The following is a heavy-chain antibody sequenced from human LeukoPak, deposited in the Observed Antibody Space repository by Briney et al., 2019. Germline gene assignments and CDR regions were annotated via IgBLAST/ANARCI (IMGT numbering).Heavy chain of an antibody. CDR1: GFTFSTYV. CDR2: IRYDGSNK. J-gene: IGHJ4*02. V-gene: IGHV3-30*02. CDR3: AKVGIQANPQRAFDY. Sequence: PGGSLRLSSAASGFTFSTYVMHWVRQAPGKGLEWVAFIRYDGSNKYYADSVKGRFTISRDNSKNTLYLQMNSLRAEDTAVYYCAKVGIQANPQRAFDYWGQGTLVTVSS. D-gene: IGHD6-25*01.